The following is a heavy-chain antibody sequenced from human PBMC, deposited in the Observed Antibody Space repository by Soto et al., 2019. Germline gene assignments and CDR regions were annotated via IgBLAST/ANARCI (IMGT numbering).Heavy chain of an antibody. V-gene: IGHV4-34*01. CDR3: ARGSRSGSLASRSFDP. CDR1: GGSFSGYY. CDR2: INHSGST. D-gene: IGHD1-26*01. J-gene: IGHJ5*02. Sequence: SETLSLTCAVYGGSFSGYYWSCLRQPPGKRLEWIGEINHSGSTNYNPSLKSRVTISVDTSKNQFSLKLSSVTAADTAVYYCARGSRSGSLASRSFDPWGQGTLVTVSS.